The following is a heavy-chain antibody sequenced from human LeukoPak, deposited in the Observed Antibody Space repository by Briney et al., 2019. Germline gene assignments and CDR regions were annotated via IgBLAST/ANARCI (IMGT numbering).Heavy chain of an antibody. J-gene: IGHJ4*02. V-gene: IGHV1-69*05. D-gene: IGHD2-2*01. CDR1: GGTFSSYA. CDR2: IIPIFGTA. Sequence: SVKVSCKASGGTFSSYAISWVRQAPGQGLEWMGRIIPIFGTANYAQKFQGRVTMTRDTSISTAYMELSRLRSDDTAVYYCASEYCSSTSCQTPTGYWGQGTLVTVSS. CDR3: ASEYCSSTSCQTPTGY.